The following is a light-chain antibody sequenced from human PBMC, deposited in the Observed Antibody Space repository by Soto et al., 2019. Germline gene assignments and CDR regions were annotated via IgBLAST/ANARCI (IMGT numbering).Light chain of an antibody. CDR3: CSYAGNYTF. Sequence: QSALTQPRSVSGSPGQSVTISCTGTSNDVGGYDYVSWYQQYPGKAPTYILYDVTKRPSGVPDRFSGSKSGNTASLTISGLQADDEADYYCCSYAGNYTFFGGGPKVTVL. J-gene: IGLJ2*01. V-gene: IGLV2-11*01. CDR1: SNDVGGYDY. CDR2: DVT.